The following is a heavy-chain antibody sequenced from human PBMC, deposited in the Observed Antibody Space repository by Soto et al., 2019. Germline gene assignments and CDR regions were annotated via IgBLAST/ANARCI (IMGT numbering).Heavy chain of an antibody. D-gene: IGHD6-13*01. Sequence: PSETLSLTCAVSGGSISGTTYSWSWIRQPPGKGLEWIGYIYDSGNTYYNPSLKSQFSISVDRSKNQFSLKLSSVTAADTAVYYCAIGQGAAAGHSNFAYWGQGSLVTVSS. V-gene: IGHV4-30-2*01. CDR3: AIGQGAAAGHSNFAY. CDR2: IYDSGNT. J-gene: IGHJ4*02. CDR1: GGSISGTTYS.